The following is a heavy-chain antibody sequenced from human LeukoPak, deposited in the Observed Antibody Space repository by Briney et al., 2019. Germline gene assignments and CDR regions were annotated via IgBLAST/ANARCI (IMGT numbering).Heavy chain of an antibody. Sequence: SQTLCLTCTVSGGSTRTGRYYWSWVRQPAGEGLEWIGRIYTSESINYNPSLQSRVTLSVDESKNEFSLKVTSATAADTAVYYCAGGPPTYFDYWGQGILVTVSS. CDR2: IYTSESI. V-gene: IGHV4-61*02. CDR1: GGSTRTGRYY. CDR3: AGGPPTYFDY. J-gene: IGHJ4*02.